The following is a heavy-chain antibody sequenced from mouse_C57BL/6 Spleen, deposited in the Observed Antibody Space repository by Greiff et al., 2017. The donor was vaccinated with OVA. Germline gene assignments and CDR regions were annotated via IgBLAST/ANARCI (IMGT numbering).Heavy chain of an antibody. D-gene: IGHD3-3*01. Sequence: QVQLQQSGPELVKPGASVTISCKASGYAFSSSWMNWVMQRPGKGLEWFGRIFPGDGDTNYNGKVKGKATLTADKSTSTVYMQLSSLTAEDSAIYFCARGGTRDVWGTGTTVTVSS. CDR1: GYAFSSSW. J-gene: IGHJ1*03. CDR3: ARGGTRDV. CDR2: IFPGDGDT. V-gene: IGHV1-82*01.